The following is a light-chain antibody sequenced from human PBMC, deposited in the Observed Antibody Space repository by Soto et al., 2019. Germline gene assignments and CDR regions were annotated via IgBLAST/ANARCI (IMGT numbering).Light chain of an antibody. Sequence: DIVLTQSPDSLAVSLGERATINCKSSQSVLYSFNNKSYLAWFQQKPGQPPNLLIYWASIRESGVPDRFSGSGSGTAFTLTISGLQAEDVAVYYCQQYYSSPFAFGGGTKVEIK. CDR2: WAS. CDR3: QQYYSSPFA. V-gene: IGKV4-1*01. J-gene: IGKJ4*01. CDR1: QSVLYSFNNKSY.